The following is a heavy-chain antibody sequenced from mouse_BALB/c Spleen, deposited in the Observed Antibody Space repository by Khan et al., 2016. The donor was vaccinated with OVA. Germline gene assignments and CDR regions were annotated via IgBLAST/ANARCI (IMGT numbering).Heavy chain of an antibody. V-gene: IGHV1-5*01. CDR3: TRGGYSSFAH. CDR1: GYIFTSYL. J-gene: IGHJ3*01. CDR2: IYPGNSDT. Sequence: EVQLQQSGAVLARPGASVKMSCKASGYIFTSYLIHWVKQRPGQGLEWIGDIYPGNSDTNYNQKLKEKAKLTAGTSATTAYMELSSLTNEDSAVYYCTRGGYSSFAHWGQGTLVTVSA. D-gene: IGHD1-3*01.